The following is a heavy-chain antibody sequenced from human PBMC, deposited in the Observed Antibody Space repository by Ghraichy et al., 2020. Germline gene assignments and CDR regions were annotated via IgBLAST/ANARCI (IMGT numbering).Heavy chain of an antibody. J-gene: IGHJ2*01. CDR1: GFTFDDYA. CDR2: ISWNSGSI. CDR3: AKEFKLEGGRYFDL. V-gene: IGHV3-9*03. Sequence: GGSLRLSCAASGFTFDDYAMHWVRHAPGKGLEWVSGISWNSGSIGYADSVKGRFTISRDNAKNSLYLQMNSLRAEDMALYYCAKEFKLEGGRYFDLWGRGTLVTVSS. D-gene: IGHD1-14*01.